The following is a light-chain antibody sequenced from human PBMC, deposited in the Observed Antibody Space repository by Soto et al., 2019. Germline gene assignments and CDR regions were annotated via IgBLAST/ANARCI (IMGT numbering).Light chain of an antibody. CDR3: QQRSDWPPYT. CDR2: DAS. J-gene: IGKJ2*01. V-gene: IGKV3-11*01. CDR1: QTVGTS. Sequence: EIVLTQSPVTLSLSPGERATVSCRASQTVGTSLAWYQHKPGQAPRLLIYDASNRTTGIPIRFSGGGSGTDFTLTISSLEPEDFAIYYCQQRSDWPPYTFGQGTKVEV.